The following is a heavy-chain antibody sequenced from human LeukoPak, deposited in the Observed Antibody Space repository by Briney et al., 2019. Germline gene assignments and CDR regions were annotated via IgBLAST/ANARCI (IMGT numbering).Heavy chain of an antibody. Sequence: ASVKVSRKPSGYTFSDSYIHWVRQAPGVGLQWMGWISPNNGDTNYAEDFQGRVTMTRDTSIRTAYMELTRLTLNDTAVYYCVRSPIGASACWGRGTLVTVSS. V-gene: IGHV1-2*02. CDR3: VRSPIGASAC. CDR2: ISPNNGDT. CDR1: GYTFSDSY. D-gene: IGHD3-10*01. J-gene: IGHJ4*02.